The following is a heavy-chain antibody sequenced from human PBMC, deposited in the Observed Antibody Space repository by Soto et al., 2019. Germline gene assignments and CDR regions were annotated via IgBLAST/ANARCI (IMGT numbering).Heavy chain of an antibody. CDR2: VHSSGIT. D-gene: IGHD3-16*01. Sequence: PSETLSLTCTGSGGSVSNDNFYWSFIRQPPGKGLEWIGYVHSSGITNYNPSLKRRVTISVDTSRNQFSLRLSSVTTADTAVYYCARGLTMGQLPSHFDHWGQGTLVTVSS. V-gene: IGHV4-61*01. J-gene: IGHJ5*02. CDR3: ARGLTMGQLPSHFDH. CDR1: GGSVSNDNFY.